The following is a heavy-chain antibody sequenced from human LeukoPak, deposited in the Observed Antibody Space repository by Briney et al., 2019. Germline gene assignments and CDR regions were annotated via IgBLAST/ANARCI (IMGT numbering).Heavy chain of an antibody. V-gene: IGHV4-34*01. D-gene: IGHD5-12*01. CDR2: INHSGST. J-gene: IGHJ4*02. CDR3: ASRPRYSGYNYGFFFDY. CDR1: GRSFSGYY. Sequence: SETLSLTCAVYGRSFSGYYWSWIRQPPGKGLEWIGEINHSGSTNYNPSLKSRVTISVDTSKNQFSLKLSSVTAADTAVYYCASRPRYSGYNYGFFFDYWGQGTLVTVSS.